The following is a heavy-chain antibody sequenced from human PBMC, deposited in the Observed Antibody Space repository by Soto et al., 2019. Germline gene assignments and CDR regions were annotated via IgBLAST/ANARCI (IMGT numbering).Heavy chain of an antibody. Sequence: HPGGSLRLSCAASGFTFADYAMHWVRQVPGEGLEWVSSISWNSGYIVYADSVKGRFSISRDNAKKSLFLQMNSLRPEDTALYYCAKDRPGATQSSIDYWGQGTLVTVSS. CDR3: AKDRPGATQSSIDY. D-gene: IGHD1-26*01. J-gene: IGHJ4*02. CDR2: ISWNSGYI. V-gene: IGHV3-9*01. CDR1: GFTFADYA.